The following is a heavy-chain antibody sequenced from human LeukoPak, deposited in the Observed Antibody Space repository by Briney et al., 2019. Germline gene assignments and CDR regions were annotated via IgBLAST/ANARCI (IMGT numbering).Heavy chain of an antibody. CDR2: ISAYNGNT. CDR3: ALGPYCSGGSCYGVFWFDP. CDR1: GYTFTSYG. Sequence: ASVKVSCKASGYTFTSYGISWVRQAPGQGLEWMGWISAYNGNTNYAQKLQGRVTMTTDTSTSTAYMELRSLRSDDTAVYYRALGPYCSGGSCYGVFWFDPWGQGTLVTVSS. J-gene: IGHJ5*02. D-gene: IGHD2-15*01. V-gene: IGHV1-18*01.